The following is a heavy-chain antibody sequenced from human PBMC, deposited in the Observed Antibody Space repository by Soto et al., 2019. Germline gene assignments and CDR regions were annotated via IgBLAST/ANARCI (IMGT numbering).Heavy chain of an antibody. D-gene: IGHD3-10*01. V-gene: IGHV1-2*04. CDR1: GYTFTDYY. Sequence: QAQLVQSGAEVKKPGASVKVSCKASGYTFTDYYMHWVRQAPGQGLEWMGWINPYSGDTNYAQNFQGWVTMTRDTSHGTAYMELSRLRSNDTAVYYCARDGAQMEGNYYNFYYGMDVWGQGTTVTVSS. CDR3: ARDGAQMEGNYYNFYYGMDV. J-gene: IGHJ6*02. CDR2: INPYSGDT.